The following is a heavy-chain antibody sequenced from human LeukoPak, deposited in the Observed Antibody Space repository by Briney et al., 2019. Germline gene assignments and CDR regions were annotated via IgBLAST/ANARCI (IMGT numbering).Heavy chain of an antibody. CDR2: INPNSGGT. CDR3: ARAKGHSSSSTSVDY. J-gene: IGHJ4*02. V-gene: IGHV1-2*02. CDR1: GYTFTNYY. D-gene: IGHD6-6*01. Sequence: ASVKVSCKASGYTFTNYYLHWVRQAPGQGLEWMGWINPNSGGTNYAQKFLGRVTMTRDTSISTAYMELSRLRSDDTAVYYCARAKGHSSSSTSVDYWGQGTLVTVSS.